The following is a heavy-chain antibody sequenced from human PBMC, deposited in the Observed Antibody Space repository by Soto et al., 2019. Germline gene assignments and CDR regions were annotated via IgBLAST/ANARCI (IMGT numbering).Heavy chain of an antibody. Sequence: SLRLSCAASGFMFSDQYMTWIRQAPGKGLEWVSKISGGATTTYYADSVKGRFTVSSDNAKNSLYLQMNSLRAEDTAVYYCARDPLRIIAVAGKGDYWGQGTLVTASS. CDR1: GFMFSDQY. V-gene: IGHV3-11*01. CDR3: ARDPLRIIAVAGKGDY. CDR2: ISGGATTT. D-gene: IGHD6-19*01. J-gene: IGHJ4*02.